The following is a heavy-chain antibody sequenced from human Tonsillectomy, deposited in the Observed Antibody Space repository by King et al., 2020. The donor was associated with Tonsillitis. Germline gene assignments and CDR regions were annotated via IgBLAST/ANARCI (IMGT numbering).Heavy chain of an antibody. CDR1: GFTFSSYD. CDR2: IGTAGDT. J-gene: IGHJ6*03. V-gene: IGHV3-13*04. CDR3: ARERGIAAAGIEWGYYYYMDV. D-gene: IGHD6-13*01. Sequence: VQLVESGGGLVQPGGSLRLSCAASGFTFSSYDMHWVRQATGKGLEWVSAIGTAGDTYYPGSVKGRFTISRENAKNSLYLQMNSLRAGDTAVYYCARERGIAAAGIEWGYYYYMDVWGKGTTVTVSS.